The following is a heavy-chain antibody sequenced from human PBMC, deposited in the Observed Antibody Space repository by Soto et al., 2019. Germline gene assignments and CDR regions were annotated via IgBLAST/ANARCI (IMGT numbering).Heavy chain of an antibody. CDR3: ARDRRGWEKGGYPHSNGMIV. D-gene: IGHD5-12*01. V-gene: IGHV3-23*01. Sequence: EVQLLESGGGLVQRGGSLRLSCAASGFPFSSYVMSWVRQAPGKGLEWVSSIYGGGDTFYADSVKGRFTISKDTSQNTLYLQMSSLKADDSGVYYCARDRRGWEKGGYPHSNGMIVWGQGTTVTVSS. J-gene: IGHJ6*02. CDR2: IYGGGDT. CDR1: GFPFSSYV.